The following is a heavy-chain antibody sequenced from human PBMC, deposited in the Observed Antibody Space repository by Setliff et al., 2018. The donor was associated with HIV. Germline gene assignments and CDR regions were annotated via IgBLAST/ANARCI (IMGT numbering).Heavy chain of an antibody. J-gene: IGHJ3*02. D-gene: IGHD5-18*01. CDR1: GGTFSSYA. Sequence: AASVKVSCKASGGTFSSYAISWVRQAPGQGLEWMGRIIPIFGTANYAQKFQGRVTITADKSTSTAYMELSSLRSEDTAVYYCASGMRWDTAMGDAFDIWGQGTMVTVSS. V-gene: IGHV1-69*06. CDR3: ASGMRWDTAMGDAFDI. CDR2: IIPIFGTA.